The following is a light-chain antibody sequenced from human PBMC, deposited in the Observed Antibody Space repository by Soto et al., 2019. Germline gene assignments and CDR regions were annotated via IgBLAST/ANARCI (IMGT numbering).Light chain of an antibody. CDR1: QSISNN. CDR3: QQYNNWWT. V-gene: IGKV3-15*01. CDR2: GAS. J-gene: IGKJ1*01. Sequence: EIVMTQSPATLSVSPGERATLSCRASQSISNNLAWYHQRPGQAPRLLIYGASTRATGIPARFSGSGSGTEFTLTVSSLQSEDFAVYYCQQYNNWWTFGQGTRVEIK.